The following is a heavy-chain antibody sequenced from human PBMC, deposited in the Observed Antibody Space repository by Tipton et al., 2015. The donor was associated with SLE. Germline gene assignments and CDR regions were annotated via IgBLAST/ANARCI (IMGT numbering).Heavy chain of an antibody. CDR3: ARGGEYDAFDI. Sequence: VQLVQSGAEVKKPGASVKVSCKASGYTFTSYYMHWVRQAPGQGLEWMGIINPSGGSTSYAQKFQARVTMTRDTSPSTVYMELSSRGSEDTAVDYCARGGEYDAFDIWGQGTMVTVSS. D-gene: IGHD3-16*01. J-gene: IGHJ3*02. CDR2: INPSGGST. CDR1: GYTFTSYY. V-gene: IGHV1-46*01.